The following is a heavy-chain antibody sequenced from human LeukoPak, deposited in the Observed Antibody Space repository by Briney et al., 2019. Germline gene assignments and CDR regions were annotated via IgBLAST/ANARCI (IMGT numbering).Heavy chain of an antibody. V-gene: IGHV3-21*01. Sequence: GGSLRLSCAASGFTFSSYSMTWVRQAPGKGLEWVSSISSSSSYIYYAASVKGRFTISRDNAKNSLYLQMNSLRAEDTAVYYCARDVSGLFSGSYYYFDYWGQGTLVTVSS. CDR3: ARDVSGLFSGSYYYFDY. D-gene: IGHD1-26*01. CDR1: GFTFSSYS. CDR2: ISSSSSYI. J-gene: IGHJ4*02.